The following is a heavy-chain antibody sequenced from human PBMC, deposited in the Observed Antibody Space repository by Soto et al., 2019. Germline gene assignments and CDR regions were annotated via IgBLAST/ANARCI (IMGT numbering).Heavy chain of an antibody. V-gene: IGHV3-23*01. CDR2: ISGSGVST. Sequence: EVQLLESGGGLVQPGGSLRLSCVAFGFTFSSYAMSWVRQAPGKGLEWVSAISGSGVSTYYADSVKGRFTISRDNSKNTFYRQMNSLRAEDTAVYYCAQEAGYSSGWDTFDYWGQGTLVTVSS. D-gene: IGHD6-19*01. CDR3: AQEAGYSSGWDTFDY. J-gene: IGHJ4*02. CDR1: GFTFSSYA.